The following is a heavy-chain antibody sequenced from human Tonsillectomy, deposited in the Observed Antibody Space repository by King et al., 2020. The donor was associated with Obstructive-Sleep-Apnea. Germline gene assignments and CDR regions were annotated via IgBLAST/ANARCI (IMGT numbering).Heavy chain of an antibody. J-gene: IGHJ4*02. CDR1: GFTFTNAW. V-gene: IGHV3-15*01. D-gene: IGHD6-13*01. CDR3: TTDSYSSSWYSEYYFDF. Sequence: VQLVESGGGLVKPGGSLRLSCAASGFTFTNAWMSWVRQAPGKGLEWVGRIKSKIDGGTTDYAAPVKGRFTISRDDSKNTLYLQMNSLKTEDTAVYYCTTDSYSSSWYSEYYFDFWVQGTLVTVSS. CDR2: IKSKIDGGTT.